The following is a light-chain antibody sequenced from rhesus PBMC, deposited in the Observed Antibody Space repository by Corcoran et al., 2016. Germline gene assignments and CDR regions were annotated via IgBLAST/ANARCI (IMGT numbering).Light chain of an antibody. CDR3: QQHDNSPRT. CDR2: RAS. CDR1: QGISNW. V-gene: IGKV1-69*01. J-gene: IGKJ1*01. Sequence: DIQMTQSPSSLSASVGDRVTITCRASQGISNWLAWYQQKPGKAPKLLIYRASNLETGVPSRFSGSGSGTDFTLTIRSLQPEDIATYYCQQHDNSPRTFGQGTKVEIK.